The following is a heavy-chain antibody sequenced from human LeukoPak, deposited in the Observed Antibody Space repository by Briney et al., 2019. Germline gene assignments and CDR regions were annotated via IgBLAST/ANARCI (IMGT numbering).Heavy chain of an antibody. D-gene: IGHD5-12*01. V-gene: IGHV3-23*01. CDR1: GFTFSSYA. Sequence: GGSLRLSCAASGFTFSSYAMSWVRQAPGKGLEWVSAISGSGGSTYYADSVKGRFTISRDNSRNTLYLQMNSLRADDTAVYYCAKSSGYDTPFNWGQGTLVTVSS. CDR3: AKSSGYDTPFN. J-gene: IGHJ4*02. CDR2: ISGSGGST.